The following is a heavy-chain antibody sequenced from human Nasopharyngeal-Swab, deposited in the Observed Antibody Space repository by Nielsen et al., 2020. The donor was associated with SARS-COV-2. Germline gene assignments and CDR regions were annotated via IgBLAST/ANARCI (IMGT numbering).Heavy chain of an antibody. D-gene: IGHD2-21*01. V-gene: IGHV3-9*01. CDR3: AKSPGEDAFDI. J-gene: IGHJ3*02. CDR1: GFTFDDYA. Sequence: LKISCAASGFTFDDYAMHWVRQAPGKGLEWVSGISWNSGSIGYADSVKGRFTISKDNAKNSLYLQMNSLRAEDTALYYCAKSPGEDAFDIWGQGTMVTVSS. CDR2: ISWNSGSI.